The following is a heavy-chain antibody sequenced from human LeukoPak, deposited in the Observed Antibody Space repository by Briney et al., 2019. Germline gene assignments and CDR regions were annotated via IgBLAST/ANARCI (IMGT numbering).Heavy chain of an antibody. CDR1: GFTFSSYA. D-gene: IGHD1-26*01. J-gene: IGHJ4*02. Sequence: WESLSLSCAASGFTFSSYAMSWVRQAPGKGLEWVSDISGSGGSTYYADSVKGRFTIARDTSKHTLYLQMNSLRAEDTSVYYCTKDWPRVGATVYWGQGTLVTVSS. V-gene: IGHV3-23*01. CDR2: ISGSGGST. CDR3: TKDWPRVGATVY.